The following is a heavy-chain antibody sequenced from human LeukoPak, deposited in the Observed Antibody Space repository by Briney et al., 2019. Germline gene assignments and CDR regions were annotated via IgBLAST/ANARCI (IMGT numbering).Heavy chain of an antibody. D-gene: IGHD3-22*01. CDR2: ISYHGSHK. J-gene: IGHJ4*02. V-gene: IGHV3-30*18. CDR3: AKDLSDSSDYWYGELDY. Sequence: PGGSLRLSCAASGFAFSRYGIHWVRQAPGRGLEWVALISYHGSHKYYGDSVRGRFTISRDNSKNTLYLQMTSLRTEDAAMYYCAKDLSDSSDYWYGELDYWGQGILVTVSS. CDR1: GFAFSRYG.